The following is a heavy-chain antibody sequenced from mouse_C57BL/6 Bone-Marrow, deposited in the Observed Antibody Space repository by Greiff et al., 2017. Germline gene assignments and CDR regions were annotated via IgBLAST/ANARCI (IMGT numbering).Heavy chain of an antibody. CDR1: GFNIKDYY. D-gene: IGHD1-1*01. CDR3: ASITTVVDWYFDV. J-gene: IGHJ1*03. Sequence: VQLKQSGAELVKPGASVKLSCTASGFNIKDYYMHWVKQRTEQGLEWIGRIDPEDGETKYAPNFQGKATITADTSSNTAYLQLSSLTSEDTAVYYCASITTVVDWYFDVWGTGTTVTVSS. V-gene: IGHV14-2*01. CDR2: IDPEDGET.